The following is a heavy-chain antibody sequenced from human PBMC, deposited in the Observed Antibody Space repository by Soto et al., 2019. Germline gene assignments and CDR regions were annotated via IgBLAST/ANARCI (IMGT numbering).Heavy chain of an antibody. J-gene: IGHJ4*02. V-gene: IGHV3-30*18. D-gene: IGHD6-19*01. CDR2: VSHDGRNT. CDR3: AKGGRQWLVTSDFNY. Sequence: VQLVESGGGVVQPGRSLRLSCAASGFTFSDYAMHWVRQAPGKGLEWVAVVSHDGRNTHYADSVKGRFTISRDSSKNTVTLEMTSLRAEDTAVYYWAKGGRQWLVTSDFNYWGQGALVTVSS. CDR1: GFTFSDYA.